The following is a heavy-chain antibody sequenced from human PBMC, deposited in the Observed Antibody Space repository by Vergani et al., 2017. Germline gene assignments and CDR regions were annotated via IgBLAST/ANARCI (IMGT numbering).Heavy chain of an antibody. J-gene: IGHJ6*02. D-gene: IGHD5-18*01. CDR2: ISYDGSNK. CDR1: GFTFSSYG. V-gene: IGHV3-30*18. Sequence: QVQLVESGGGVVQPGRSLRLSCAASGFTFSSYGMHWVRQAPGKGLEWVAVISYDGSNKYYAESVKGRFTISRDNSKNTLYLQMNSLSAEDTAVYYCAKDELAMAAFYYYGMDVWGQGTTVTVSS. CDR3: AKDELAMAAFYYYGMDV.